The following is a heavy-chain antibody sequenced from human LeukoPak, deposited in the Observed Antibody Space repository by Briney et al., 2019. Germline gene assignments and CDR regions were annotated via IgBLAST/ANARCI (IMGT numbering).Heavy chain of an antibody. CDR1: GYTFTSYA. V-gene: IGHV7-4-1*02. CDR2: INTNTGNP. CDR3: ARDQGEQQRDSGGNWFDP. D-gene: IGHD6-13*01. Sequence: ASVKVSRKASGYTFTSYAINWVRQAPAQGLEWVGWINTNTGNPTYAQGFTGRFVFSLDTSVSTEYLQMSSLKAEDTAVYYCARDQGEQQRDSGGNWFDPWGQGTLVTVSS. J-gene: IGHJ5*02.